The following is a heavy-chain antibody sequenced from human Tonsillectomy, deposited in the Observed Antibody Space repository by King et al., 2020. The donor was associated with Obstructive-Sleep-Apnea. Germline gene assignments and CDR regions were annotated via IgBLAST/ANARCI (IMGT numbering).Heavy chain of an antibody. J-gene: IGHJ6*02. CDR2: ISVYSGNT. CDR1: AYTLTSYG. V-gene: IGHV1-18*04. CDR3: AREIKQYYHYYGVDV. Sequence: QLVQSGAEVKKPGASVKVSCKASAYTLTSYGISWVRQAPGQGLEWMGWISVYSGNTNYAQRLQGRVTMTTDTSTSTAYMELRSLRSDDTAVYYCAREIKQYYHYYGVDVWGQGTTVTVSS.